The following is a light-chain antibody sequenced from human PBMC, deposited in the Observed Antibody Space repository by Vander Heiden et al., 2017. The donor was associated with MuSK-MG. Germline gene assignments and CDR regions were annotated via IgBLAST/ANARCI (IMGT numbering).Light chain of an antibody. CDR2: DAS. CDR1: QSVSSY. V-gene: IGKV3-11*01. J-gene: IGKJ4*01. CDR3: QQRGNGAPGST. Sequence: TVSTPSVGTVSRSPGERATLSCRASQSVSSYLAWYKQKPGQAPRLLIYDASNGAAVSSGMFSGRGPGPYFTLTIRSRAPVVCGVYYCQQRGNGAPGSTFGGGTKVEIK.